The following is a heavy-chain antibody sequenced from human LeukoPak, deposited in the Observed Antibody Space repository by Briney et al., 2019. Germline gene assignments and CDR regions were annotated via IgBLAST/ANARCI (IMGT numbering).Heavy chain of an antibody. CDR3: ARAEDVLRFLEWSYNWFDP. D-gene: IGHD3-3*01. J-gene: IGHJ5*02. V-gene: IGHV4-34*01. Sequence: SETLPLTCAVYGGSFSGYYWSWIRQPPGKGLEWIGEINHSGSTNYNPSLKSRVTISVDTSKNQFSLKLSSVTAADTAVYYCARAEDVLRFLEWSYNWFDPWGQGTLVTVSS. CDR2: INHSGST. CDR1: GGSFSGYY.